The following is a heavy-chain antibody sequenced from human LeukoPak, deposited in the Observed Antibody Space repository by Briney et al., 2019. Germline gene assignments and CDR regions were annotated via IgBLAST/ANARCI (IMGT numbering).Heavy chain of an antibody. J-gene: IGHJ3*02. D-gene: IGHD3-16*01. Sequence: PGGSLRLSCAASGFTFSSYGMHWVRQAPGKGLEWVAFIRYDGSNKYYADSVKGRFTISRDNSKNTLYLQMNSLRAEDTAVYYCARDQGPAWAALAFDIWGQGTMVTVSS. CDR3: ARDQGPAWAALAFDI. CDR2: IRYDGSNK. V-gene: IGHV3-30*02. CDR1: GFTFSSYG.